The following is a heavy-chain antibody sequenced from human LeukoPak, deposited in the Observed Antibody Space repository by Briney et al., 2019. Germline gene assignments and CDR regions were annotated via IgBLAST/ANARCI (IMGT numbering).Heavy chain of an antibody. CDR2: ISSSSSYI. CDR3: ARPPQGIQLWSTNYYYYYMDV. CDR1: GFTFSSYS. V-gene: IGHV3-21*01. Sequence: GGSLRLSCAASGFTFSSYSMNWVRQAPGKGLEWVSSISSSSSYIYYADSVKGRFTISRDNAKNSLYLQMNSLRAEDTAVYYCARPPQGIQLWSTNYYYYYMDVWGKGTTVTVSS. J-gene: IGHJ6*03. D-gene: IGHD5-18*01.